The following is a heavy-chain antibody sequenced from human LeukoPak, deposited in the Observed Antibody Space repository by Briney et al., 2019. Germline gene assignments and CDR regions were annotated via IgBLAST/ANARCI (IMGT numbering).Heavy chain of an antibody. J-gene: IGHJ3*02. CDR3: ARDRSLYSSTWYVPRDGFDI. V-gene: IGHV1-46*01. D-gene: IGHD6-13*01. Sequence: ASVKVSCKASGYTFTSYAMNWVRQAPGQGLEWMGIINPSGGSTSYAQKFQGRVTMTRDMSTSTVYMELSSLRSEDTAVYYCARDRSLYSSTWYVPRDGFDIWGQGTMVTVSS. CDR2: INPSGGST. CDR1: GYTFTSYA.